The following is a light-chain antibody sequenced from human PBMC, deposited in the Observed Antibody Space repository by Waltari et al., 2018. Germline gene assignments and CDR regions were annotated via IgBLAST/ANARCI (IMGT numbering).Light chain of an antibody. CDR1: QNIRTY. Sequence: DIQMTQSPPSLSASVGDRVTITCRASQNIRTYLNWYQQTPGKAPRLLISAAYTLRSGVPARFSASGSGTNFTLTISSLQPEDFATFYCQQTYSDPRTFGGGTKV. V-gene: IGKV1-39*01. J-gene: IGKJ4*01. CDR3: QQTYSDPRT. CDR2: AAY.